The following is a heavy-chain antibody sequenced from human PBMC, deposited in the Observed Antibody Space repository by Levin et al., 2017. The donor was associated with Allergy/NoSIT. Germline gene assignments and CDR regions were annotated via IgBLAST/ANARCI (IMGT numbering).Heavy chain of an antibody. D-gene: IGHD4/OR15-4a*01. CDR2: VYYTGNR. CDR1: CGSIRSSTDYY. V-gene: IGHV4-39*07. CDR3: VRQMVRDGYDY. Sequence: SPTLSLPCTVSCGSIRSSTDYYWGWIRQPPGKGLEWIGSVYYTGNRYPNPSLKSRVTISLDTSKNQFSLKLTSVTAADTAVYYCVRQMVRDGYDYWGQGALVTVSS. J-gene: IGHJ4*02.